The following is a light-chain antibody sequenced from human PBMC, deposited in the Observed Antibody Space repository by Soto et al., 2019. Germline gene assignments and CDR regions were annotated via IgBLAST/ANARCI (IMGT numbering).Light chain of an antibody. Sequence: DIQMTPSPSTLSSSVGDRVTITCRASQSISGWLAWYQQKPGKAPKLLIYDASSLESGVPSRFSGSGSGTEFTLTISSLQPDDFATYYCQQYNSYSTFGQGTKVDIK. J-gene: IGKJ1*01. V-gene: IGKV1-5*01. CDR2: DAS. CDR1: QSISGW. CDR3: QQYNSYST.